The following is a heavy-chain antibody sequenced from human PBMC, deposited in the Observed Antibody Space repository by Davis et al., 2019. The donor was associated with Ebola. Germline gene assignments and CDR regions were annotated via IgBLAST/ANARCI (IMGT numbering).Heavy chain of an antibody. J-gene: IGHJ4*02. V-gene: IGHV3-48*03. CDR2: ISASGSPI. Sequence: GESLKISCVTSGFTFYRYEMNWVRQAPGKGLEWLSFISASGSPIYYADSIKGRFTISRDTARSSVHLQMDSLRAEDTAIYYCARGPLTALDYWGQGTLVTVSS. CDR1: GFTFYRYE. CDR3: ARGPLTALDY. D-gene: IGHD3-9*01.